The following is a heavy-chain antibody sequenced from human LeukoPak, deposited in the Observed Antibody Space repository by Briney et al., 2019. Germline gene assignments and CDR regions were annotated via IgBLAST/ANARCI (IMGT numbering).Heavy chain of an antibody. V-gene: IGHV3-48*01. J-gene: IGHJ5*02. Sequence: GGSLRLSCAASGFTFSSYSMNWVRQAPGKGREWVSYISSSSSTIYYADSVKGRFTISRDNAKNSLYLQMNSLRAEDMAVYYCASPTIAARSDWFDPWGQGTLVTVSS. D-gene: IGHD6-6*01. CDR1: GFTFSSYS. CDR2: ISSSSSTI. CDR3: ASPTIAARSDWFDP.